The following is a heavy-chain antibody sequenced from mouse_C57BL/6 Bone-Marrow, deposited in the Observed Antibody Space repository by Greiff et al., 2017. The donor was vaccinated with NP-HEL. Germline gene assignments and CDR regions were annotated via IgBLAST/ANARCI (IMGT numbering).Heavy chain of an antibody. CDR3: ASIYYYGRGY. D-gene: IGHD1-1*01. V-gene: IGHV1-54*01. J-gene: IGHJ2*01. CDR2: INPGSGGT. CDR1: GYAFTNYL. Sequence: VQLQQSGAELVRPGTSVKVSCKASGYAFTNYLIEWVKQRPGQGLEWIGVINPGSGGTNYNEKFKGKATLTADKSSSTAYMQLSSLTSEDSAVYFCASIYYYGRGYWGQGTTLTVSS.